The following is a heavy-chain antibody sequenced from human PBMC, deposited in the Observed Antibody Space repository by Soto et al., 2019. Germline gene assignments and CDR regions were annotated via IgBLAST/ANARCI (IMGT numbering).Heavy chain of an antibody. J-gene: IGHJ5*02. V-gene: IGHV5-51*03. D-gene: IGHD6-19*01. Sequence: EVQLVQSGEEVKKPGESLKISCKTSGYSFANYWIGWVRQVPGKGLEWLGNIYPADSDTRYSPSFQGQVTISTDKSMCPPNLRGSNLSPWAPPMFFWGGPRGYSRGGYPHPGGQGTLVPV. CDR2: IYPADSDT. CDR1: GYSFANYW. CDR3: GGPRGYSRGGYPHP.